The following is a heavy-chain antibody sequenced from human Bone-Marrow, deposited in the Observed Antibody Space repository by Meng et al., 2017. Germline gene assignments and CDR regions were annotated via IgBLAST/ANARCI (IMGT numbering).Heavy chain of an antibody. CDR2: ISWNSGSI. D-gene: IGHD3-9*01. J-gene: IGHJ4*02. CDR3: AKGSYYDILTGYYFDY. CDR1: GFAFDDFA. Sequence: FAASGFAFDDFAMHWVRQAPGKGLEWVSGISWNSGSIHYADSVKGRFTISRDNAKNSLYLQMNSLRVDDMALYYCAKGSYYDILTGYYFDYWGRGTLVTVSS. V-gene: IGHV3-9*03.